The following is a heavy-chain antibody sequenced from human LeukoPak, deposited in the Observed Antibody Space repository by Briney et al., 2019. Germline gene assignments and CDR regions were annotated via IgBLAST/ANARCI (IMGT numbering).Heavy chain of an antibody. Sequence: ASVKVSCKASGYTFTSSGITWVRQAPGQGLEWMGWISAYNGDTNYAQKFQGRVTMTRNTSISTAYMELSSLRSEDTAVYYCARKRRGGVIDYWGQGTLVTVSS. V-gene: IGHV1-18*01. CDR2: ISAYNGDT. CDR3: ARKRRGGVIDY. D-gene: IGHD3-16*01. CDR1: GYTFTSSG. J-gene: IGHJ4*02.